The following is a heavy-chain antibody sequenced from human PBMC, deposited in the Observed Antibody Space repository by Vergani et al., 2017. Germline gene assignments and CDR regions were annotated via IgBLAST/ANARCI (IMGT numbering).Heavy chain of an antibody. CDR3: ARGGRRYFDWLPPAEYFQH. Sequence: QVQLVQSGAEVKKPGSSVKVSCKASGGTFSSSTISWVRQAPGQGLEWMGRIIPILGIANYAQKFQGRVTITADKSTSTAYMELSSLRSEDTAVYYCARGGRRYFDWLPPAEYFQHWGQGTLVTVSS. D-gene: IGHD3-9*01. J-gene: IGHJ1*01. V-gene: IGHV1-69*02. CDR1: GGTFSSST. CDR2: IIPILGIA.